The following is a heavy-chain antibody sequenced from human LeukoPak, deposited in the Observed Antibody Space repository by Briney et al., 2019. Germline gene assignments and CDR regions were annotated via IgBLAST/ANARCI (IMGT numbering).Heavy chain of an antibody. CDR1: GFTFSSYG. J-gene: IGHJ4*02. Sequence: GRSLRLSCAASGFTFSSYGMHWVRQAPGKGLKWVAVIWYDGSNKYYADSVKGRFTISRDNSKNTLYLQMNSLRAEDTAVYYCARGSHNDFWSGYPAYYFDYWGQGTLVTVSS. D-gene: IGHD3-3*01. V-gene: IGHV3-33*01. CDR3: ARGSHNDFWSGYPAYYFDY. CDR2: IWYDGSNK.